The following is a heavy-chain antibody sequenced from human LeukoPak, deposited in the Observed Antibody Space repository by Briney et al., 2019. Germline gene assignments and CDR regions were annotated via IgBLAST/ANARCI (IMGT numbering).Heavy chain of an antibody. CDR3: ARDLGVLMVYDRPYYFDY. CDR2: ISAYNGNT. Sequence: ASVKVSCKASGYTLTSYVISWVRQAPGQGLEWMGWISAYNGNTNYAQKLQGRVTMTTDTSTSTAYMELRSLRSDDTAVYYCARDLGVLMVYDRPYYFDYWGQGTLVTVSS. CDR1: GYTLTSYV. J-gene: IGHJ4*02. V-gene: IGHV1-18*01. D-gene: IGHD2-8*01.